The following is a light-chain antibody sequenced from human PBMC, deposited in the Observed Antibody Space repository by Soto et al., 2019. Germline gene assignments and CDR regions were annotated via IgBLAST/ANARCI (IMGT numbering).Light chain of an antibody. J-gene: IGKJ1*01. CDR3: QQTYSTPRT. Sequence: DIHMTQSPSSLSASVGDRVTITCRASQSISNYLNWYQQKPGKAPKLLIYAASSLQSGVPSRFSGSGSGTDFTLTISSLQPEDFATYFCQQTYSTPRTFGQRTKVEIK. CDR1: QSISNY. CDR2: AAS. V-gene: IGKV1-39*01.